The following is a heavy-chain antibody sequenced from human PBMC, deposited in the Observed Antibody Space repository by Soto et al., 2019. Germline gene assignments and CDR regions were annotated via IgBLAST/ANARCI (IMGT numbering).Heavy chain of an antibody. V-gene: IGHV1-58*01. J-gene: IGHJ6*02. CDR1: GFTFTSSA. Sequence: QMQLVQSGPEVKKPGTSVKVSCKASGFTFTSSAVQWMRQARGQRLEWIGWIVVGSGNTNYAQKFQERVTITRDMSTSTAYMELSSLRSEDTAVYYCAVQTGTPYYYYGMDVWGQGTTVTVSS. CDR3: AVQTGTPYYYYGMDV. CDR2: IVVGSGNT. D-gene: IGHD1-1*01.